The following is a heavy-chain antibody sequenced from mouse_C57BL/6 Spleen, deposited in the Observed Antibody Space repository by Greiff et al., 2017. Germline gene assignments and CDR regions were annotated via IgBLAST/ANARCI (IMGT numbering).Heavy chain of an antibody. CDR2: ISYDGSN. J-gene: IGHJ4*01. CDR3: ARIYDGAMDY. D-gene: IGHD2-3*01. CDR1: GYSITSGYY. V-gene: IGHV3-6*01. Sequence: VQLQQSGPGLVKPSQSLSLTCSVTGYSITSGYYWNWIRQFPGNKLEWMGYISYDGSNNYNPSLKNRISITRDTSKNQFFLKLNSVTTEDTATYYCARIYDGAMDYWGQGTSVTVSS.